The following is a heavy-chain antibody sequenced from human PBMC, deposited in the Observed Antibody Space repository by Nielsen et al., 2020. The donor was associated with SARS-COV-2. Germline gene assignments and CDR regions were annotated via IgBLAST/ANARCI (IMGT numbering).Heavy chain of an antibody. CDR1: GGSISSYY. CDR3: ARARYYDSSGYYYDY. D-gene: IGHD3-22*01. J-gene: IGHJ4*02. Sequence: SETLSLTCTVSGGSISSYYWSWIRQPSGKGLEWIGYIYYSGSTNYNPSLKSRVTISVDTSKNQFSLKLSSVTAADTAVYYCARARYYDSSGYYYDYWGQGTLVTVSS. V-gene: IGHV4-59*13. CDR2: IYYSGST.